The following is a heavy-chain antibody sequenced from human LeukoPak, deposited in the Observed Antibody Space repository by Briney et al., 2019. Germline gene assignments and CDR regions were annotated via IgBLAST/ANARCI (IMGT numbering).Heavy chain of an antibody. J-gene: IGHJ4*02. CDR1: GGSFSGYY. D-gene: IGHD6-19*01. V-gene: IGHV4-34*01. CDR2: INHSGST. CDR3: ARGHSSGIAVAGSDY. Sequence: SETLSLTCAVYGGSFSGYYWSWIRQPPGKGLEWIGEINHSGSTNYNPSLKSRVTISVDTSKNQFSLKLSSVTAADTAVYYCARGHSSGIAVAGSDYWGQGTLVTVSS.